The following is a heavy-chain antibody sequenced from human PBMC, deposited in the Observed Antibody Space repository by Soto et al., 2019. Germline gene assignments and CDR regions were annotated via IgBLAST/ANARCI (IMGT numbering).Heavy chain of an antibody. J-gene: IGHJ5*02. D-gene: IGHD1-1*01. CDR3: VRAKFREVSGTGWFDT. V-gene: IGHV3-11*01. CDR2: ISTAGRTI. Sequence: QVLLVESGGGLVKPGGSLRLSCAASGFTFSDYFMSWIRQTPEKGLEWIAYISTAGRTIYYADSVRGRFTVSRDNAMNSLYRQMTGLRTEDTAAYYCVRAKFREVSGTGWFDTWGQGTLVTVSS. CDR1: GFTFSDYF.